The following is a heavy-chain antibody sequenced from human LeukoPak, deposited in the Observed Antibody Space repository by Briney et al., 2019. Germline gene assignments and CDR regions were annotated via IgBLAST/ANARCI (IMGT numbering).Heavy chain of an antibody. Sequence: PGGSLRLSCAASGFTFSSYGMHWVRQAPGKGLEWVAFIRYDGSNKYYADSVKGRFTISRDNSKNTLYLQMNSLRAEDTAVYYCLSLRYCSGGSCYSDAFDIWGQGTMVTVPS. CDR2: IRYDGSNK. D-gene: IGHD2-15*01. J-gene: IGHJ3*02. V-gene: IGHV3-30*02. CDR3: LSLRYCSGGSCYSDAFDI. CDR1: GFTFSSYG.